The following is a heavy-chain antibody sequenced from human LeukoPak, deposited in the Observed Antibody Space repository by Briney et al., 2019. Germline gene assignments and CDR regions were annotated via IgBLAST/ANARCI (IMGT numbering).Heavy chain of an antibody. CDR1: GYTFTGDY. CDR3: ARALDYYYYGMDV. V-gene: IGHV1-2*06. Sequence: ASVKVSCKASGYTFTGDYMHWVRQAPGQGLEWMGRINPNSGGTNYAQKFQGRVTMTRDTSISTAYMELSRLRSDDTAVYYCARALDYYYYGMDVWGQGTTVTVSS. J-gene: IGHJ6*02. CDR2: INPNSGGT.